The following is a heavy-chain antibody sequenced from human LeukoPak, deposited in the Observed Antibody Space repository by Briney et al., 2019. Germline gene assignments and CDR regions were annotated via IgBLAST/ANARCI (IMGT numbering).Heavy chain of an antibody. CDR2: ISSSSSTI. V-gene: IGHV3-48*04. J-gene: IGHJ4*02. D-gene: IGHD4-23*01. CDR3: ARVAGGKGLDY. CDR1: GFTFSSYS. Sequence: PGGSLRLSCAASGFTFSSYSMNWVRQAPGKGLEWVSYISSSSSTIYYADSVKGRFTISRDNAKNSLYLQMNSLRAEDTAVYYCARVAGGKGLDYWGQGTLVTVSS.